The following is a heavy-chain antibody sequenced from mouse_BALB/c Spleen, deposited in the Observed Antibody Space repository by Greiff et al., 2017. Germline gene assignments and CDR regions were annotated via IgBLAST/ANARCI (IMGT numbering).Heavy chain of an antibody. V-gene: IGHV5-12-2*01. Sequence: EVNVVESGGGLVQPGGSLKLSCAASGFTFSSYTMSWVRQTPEKRLEWVAYISNGGGSTYYPDTVKGRFTISRDNAKNTLYLQMSSLKSEDTAMYYCERHPITTVVAWYFDVWGAGTTVTVSS. CDR3: ERHPITTVVAWYFDV. CDR2: ISNGGGST. CDR1: GFTFSSYT. J-gene: IGHJ1*01. D-gene: IGHD1-1*01.